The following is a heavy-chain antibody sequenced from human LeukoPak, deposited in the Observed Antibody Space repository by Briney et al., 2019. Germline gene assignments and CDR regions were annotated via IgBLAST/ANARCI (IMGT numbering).Heavy chain of an antibody. D-gene: IGHD4-11*01. V-gene: IGHV1-2*02. CDR3: ARWRYSNYFFDN. J-gene: IGHJ4*02. Sequence: ASVKVSCKASGYTFTDYYMHWVRQAPGQGLEWMGWINPNSGDTNYAQKFQGRVTMTRDTSISTAYMELSRLRSDDTAVYYCARWRYSNYFFDNWGQGTLVTVSS. CDR1: GYTFTDYY. CDR2: INPNSGDT.